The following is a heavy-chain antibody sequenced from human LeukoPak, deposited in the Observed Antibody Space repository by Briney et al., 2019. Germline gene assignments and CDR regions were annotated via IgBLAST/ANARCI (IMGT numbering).Heavy chain of an antibody. CDR1: GYTFTSYD. CDR2: MSPNSGNT. D-gene: IGHD7-27*01. V-gene: IGHV1-8*01. Sequence: ASVKVSCKASGYTFTSYDINWVRQATGQGLEWMGWMSPNSGNTGYAQKFQGRVTMTRNTAISTACMELSSLRSEDTAVYYCVRTPPNWGADYWGQGTLVTVSS. J-gene: IGHJ4*02. CDR3: VRTPPNWGADY.